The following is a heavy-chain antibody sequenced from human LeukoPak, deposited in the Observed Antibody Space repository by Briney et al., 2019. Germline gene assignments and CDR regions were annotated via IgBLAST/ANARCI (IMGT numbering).Heavy chain of an antibody. CDR3: ARDANGSDLHYYHMDV. Sequence: SETLSLTCAVSGGSITSGNWWSWVRQSPGKGLEWIGEIYHIGNTNYNPSLNSRVSISLDRSKNQFSLRLTSVTAADTAVYFCARDANGSDLHYYHMDVWGKGTTVTVSS. CDR1: GGSITSGNW. V-gene: IGHV4-4*02. J-gene: IGHJ6*03. D-gene: IGHD6-25*01. CDR2: IYHIGNT.